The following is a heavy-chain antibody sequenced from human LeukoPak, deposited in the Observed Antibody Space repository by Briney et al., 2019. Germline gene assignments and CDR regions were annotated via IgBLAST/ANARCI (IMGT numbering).Heavy chain of an antibody. CDR2: IYHSGST. J-gene: IGHJ6*03. D-gene: IGHD6-13*01. CDR1: GYSISSGYY. CDR3: ARVVRSSRYVNYYYYYMDV. V-gene: IGHV4-38-2*02. Sequence: SETLSLTCTVSGYSISSGYYWGWIRQPPGKGLEWIGSIYHSGSTYYNPSLKSRVTISVDTSKNQFSLKLSSVTAADTAVYYCARVVRSSRYVNYYYYYMDVWGKGTTVTISS.